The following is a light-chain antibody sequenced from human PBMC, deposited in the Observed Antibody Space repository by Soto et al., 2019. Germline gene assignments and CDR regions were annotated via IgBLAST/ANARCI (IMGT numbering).Light chain of an antibody. J-gene: IGLJ1*01. Sequence: QSALTQPASVSGSPGQSITISCTGTSSDVGGYNYVSWYQQHPGKAPKLMIYEVSNRPSGVSNRFSGSKSGNTASLTISGLQCEDEADYYCSSYTTTTTLEVFGTGTKVTVL. CDR3: SSYTTTTTLEV. V-gene: IGLV2-14*01. CDR1: SSDVGGYNY. CDR2: EVS.